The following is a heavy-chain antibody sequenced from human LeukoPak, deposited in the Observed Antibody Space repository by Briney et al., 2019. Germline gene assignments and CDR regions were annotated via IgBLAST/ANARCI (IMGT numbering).Heavy chain of an antibody. CDR3: ARIFPPPGRFDY. CDR1: GESFSGYY. Sequence: SETLSLTCAVYGESFSGYYWSWIRQPPGKGLEWIGEINHSGSTNYNPSLKSRVTISVDTSKNQFSLKLSSVTAADTAVYYCARIFPPPGRFDYWGQGILVTVSS. V-gene: IGHV4-34*01. J-gene: IGHJ4*02. D-gene: IGHD3-3*01. CDR2: INHSGST.